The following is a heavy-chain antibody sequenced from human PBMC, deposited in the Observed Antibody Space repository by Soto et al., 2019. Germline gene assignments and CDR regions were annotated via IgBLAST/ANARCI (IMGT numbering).Heavy chain of an antibody. CDR1: GFSFSKYA. CDR3: AKEAGVRGGDPDS. D-gene: IGHD3-16*01. V-gene: IGHV3-23*04. Sequence: DVQVVESGGGFVQPGGSLRLSCAASGFSFSKYAMSWVRQAPGKGLEWLSAVTGSGDKSYYADSVKGRFTISRDNSKNMLFLQMDSRGAEDTAIYYCAKEAGVRGGDPDSWGQGTLVTVSS. J-gene: IGHJ4*02. CDR2: VTGSGDKS.